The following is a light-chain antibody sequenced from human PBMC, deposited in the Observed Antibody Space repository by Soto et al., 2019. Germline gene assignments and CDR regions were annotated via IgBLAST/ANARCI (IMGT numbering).Light chain of an antibody. CDR1: NIGSKS. J-gene: IGLJ1*01. Sequence: SYELTQPPSVSVAPGQTASITCGGNNIGSKSVHWYQQKPGQAPVLVVFDDRDRPSGDPDRFSGSNSGHTATLTISRVEAGDEADYYCQVWDISSDPNYVFGTGTKLTVL. CDR3: QVWDISSDPNYV. CDR2: DDR. V-gene: IGLV3-21*02.